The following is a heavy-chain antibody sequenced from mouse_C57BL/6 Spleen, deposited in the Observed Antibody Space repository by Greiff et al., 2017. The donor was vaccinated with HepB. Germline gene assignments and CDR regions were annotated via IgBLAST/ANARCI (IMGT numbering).Heavy chain of an antibody. Sequence: QVQLKQPGAELVKPGASVKLSCKASGYTFTSYWMQWVKQRPGQGLEWIGEIDPSDSYTNYNQKFKGKATLTVDTSSSTAYMQLSSLTSEDSAVYYCARGGEFYYFDYWGQGTTLTVSS. CDR1: GYTFTSYW. CDR3: ARGGEFYYFDY. J-gene: IGHJ2*01. CDR2: IDPSDSYT. V-gene: IGHV1-50*01.